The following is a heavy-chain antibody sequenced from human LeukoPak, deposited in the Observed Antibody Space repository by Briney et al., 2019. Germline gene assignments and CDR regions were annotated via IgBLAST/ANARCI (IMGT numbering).Heavy chain of an antibody. J-gene: IGHJ4*02. Sequence: GGSLRLSCAASGFTFSSYAMHWVRQAPGKGLEWVAVISYDGSNKYYADSVKGRFTISRDNSKNTLYLQMNSLRAEDTAVYYCARLTDPYDILTSPADSWGQGPLVTVSS. CDR1: GFTFSSYA. CDR3: ARLTDPYDILTSPADS. V-gene: IGHV3-30*04. D-gene: IGHD3-9*01. CDR2: ISYDGSNK.